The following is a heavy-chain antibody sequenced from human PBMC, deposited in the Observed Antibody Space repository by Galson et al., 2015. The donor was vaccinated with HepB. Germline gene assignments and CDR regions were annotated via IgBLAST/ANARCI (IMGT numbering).Heavy chain of an antibody. CDR1: GFTVSSNY. D-gene: IGHD3-3*01. CDR3: ARDRIIRGSANEYFQH. V-gene: IGHV3-66*02. Sequence: SLRLSCAASGFTVSSNYMSWVRQAPGKGLEWVSVIYSGGSTYYADSVKGRFTISRDNSKNTLYLQMNSLRAEDTAVYYCARDRIIRGSANEYFQHWGQGTLVTVSS. CDR2: IYSGGST. J-gene: IGHJ1*01.